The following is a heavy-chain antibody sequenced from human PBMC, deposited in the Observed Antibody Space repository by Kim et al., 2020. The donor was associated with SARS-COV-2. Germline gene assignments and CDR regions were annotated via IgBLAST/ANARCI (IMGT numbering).Heavy chain of an antibody. D-gene: IGHD6-6*01. J-gene: IGHJ4*02. CDR1: GFTFSSYA. CDR3: ARDSSSLGYYFDY. V-gene: IGHV3-30-3*01. CDR2: ISYDGSNK. Sequence: GGSLRLSCAASGFTFSSYAMHWVRQAPGKGLEWVAVISYDGSNKYYADSVKGRFTISRDNSKNTLYLQMNSLRAEDTAVYYCARDSSSLGYYFDYWGQGTLVTVSS.